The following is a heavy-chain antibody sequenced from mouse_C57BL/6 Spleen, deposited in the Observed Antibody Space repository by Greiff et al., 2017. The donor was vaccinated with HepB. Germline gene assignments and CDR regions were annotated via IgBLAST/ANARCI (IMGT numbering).Heavy chain of an antibody. CDR2: INPSNGGT. Sequence: QVQLQQPGTELVKPGASVKLSCKASGYTFTSYWMHWVKQRPGQGLEWIGNINPSNGGTNYNEKFKSKATLTVDKSSSTAYMQLSSLTSEDSAVYYEAGGPLYDYGSSPYAMDYWGQGTSVTVSS. CDR3: AGGPLYDYGSSPYAMDY. J-gene: IGHJ4*01. CDR1: GYTFTSYW. D-gene: IGHD1-1*01. V-gene: IGHV1-53*01.